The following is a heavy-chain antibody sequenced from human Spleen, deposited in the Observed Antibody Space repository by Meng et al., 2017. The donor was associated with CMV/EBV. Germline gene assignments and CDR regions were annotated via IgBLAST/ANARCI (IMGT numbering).Heavy chain of an antibody. V-gene: IGHV1-8*01. J-gene: IGHJ4*02. D-gene: IGHD7-27*01. CDR2: MSPNSGTA. CDR1: GYAFTNFD. Sequence: ASVKVSCKTSGYAFTNFDIIWVRQASGQGLEWLGRMSPNSGTADYAQKFQGRVTITRNISISTAYMELSRLRSEDTAVYYCARVWGSIDYWGQGTLVTVSS. CDR3: ARVWGSIDY.